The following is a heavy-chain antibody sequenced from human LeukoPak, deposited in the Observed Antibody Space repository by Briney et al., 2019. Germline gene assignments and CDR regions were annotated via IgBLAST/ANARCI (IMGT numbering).Heavy chain of an antibody. CDR2: IYYSGST. V-gene: IGHV4-61*05. J-gene: IGHJ6*02. Sequence: PSETLSLTCTVSGGSIRSSYYYWGWIRQPPGRGLEWIGYIYYSGSTNYNPSLKSRVTISVDTSKNQFSLKLSSVTAADTAVYYCARVGGTNYYYYGMDVWGQGTTVTVSS. CDR1: GGSIRSSYYY. D-gene: IGHD4-23*01. CDR3: ARVGGTNYYYYGMDV.